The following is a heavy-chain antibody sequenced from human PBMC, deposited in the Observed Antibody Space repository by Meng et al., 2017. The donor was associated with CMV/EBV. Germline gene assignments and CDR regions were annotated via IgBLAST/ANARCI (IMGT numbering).Heavy chain of an antibody. D-gene: IGHD2-2*01. CDR1: GGSIRSYY. CDR2: IYTSGST. V-gene: IGHV4-4*07. Sequence: QVQLQESGPALVKPSETLSLTCTGSGGSIRSYYWSWIRQPAGKGLEWIGRIYTSGSTNYNPSLKSRVTMSVDTSKNQFSLKLSSVTAADTAVYCCARDLMNCSSTSCANWFDPWGQGTLVTVSS. J-gene: IGHJ5*02. CDR3: ARDLMNCSSTSCANWFDP.